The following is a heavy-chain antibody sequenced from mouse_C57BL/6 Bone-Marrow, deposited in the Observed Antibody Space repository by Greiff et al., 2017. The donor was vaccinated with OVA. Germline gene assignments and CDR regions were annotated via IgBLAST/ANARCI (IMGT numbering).Heavy chain of an antibody. CDR1: GYTFTSYW. J-gene: IGHJ2*01. D-gene: IGHD6-1*01. CDR2: IAPSDGYT. CDR3: ARLLWDY. Sequence: QVQLQQPGAELVKPGASVKLSCKASGYTFTSYWMQWVKQRPGRGLEWIGEIAPSDGYTNYNPKIKGKANLTLDTSSLTAYLQLSSLTSKDSAVYYCARLLWDYWGQGTTLTVSS. V-gene: IGHV1-50*01.